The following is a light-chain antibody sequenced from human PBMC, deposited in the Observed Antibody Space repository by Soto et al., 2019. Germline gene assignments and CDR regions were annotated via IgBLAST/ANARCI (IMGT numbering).Light chain of an antibody. CDR2: DAS. CDR3: QQYFDWPIT. V-gene: IGKV3-15*01. CDR1: QSMSSS. J-gene: IGKJ5*01. Sequence: EILMTQSPATLSVSPGERATLSCRASQSMSSSLAWYQQKPGQAPRLLIYDASTRATGIPARFSGSGSGTECTLTISSLQSEDFSVYYCQQYFDWPITFGQGTRLEIK.